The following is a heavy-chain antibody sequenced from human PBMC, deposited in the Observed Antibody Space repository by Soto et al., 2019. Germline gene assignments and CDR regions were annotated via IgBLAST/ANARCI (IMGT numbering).Heavy chain of an antibody. J-gene: IGHJ4*02. CDR2: IYYSGST. Sequence: QVQLQESGPGLVKPSQTLSLTCTVSGGSISSGDYYWSWIRQPPGKGLEWIGYIYYSGSTYYNPSRKILVTIAVDTSKNQVSLKLSSVTAADTAVYYCARVPRGYSYGRRGYWGQGTLVTVSS. CDR1: GGSISSGDYY. D-gene: IGHD5-18*01. V-gene: IGHV4-30-4*01. CDR3: ARVPRGYSYGRRGY.